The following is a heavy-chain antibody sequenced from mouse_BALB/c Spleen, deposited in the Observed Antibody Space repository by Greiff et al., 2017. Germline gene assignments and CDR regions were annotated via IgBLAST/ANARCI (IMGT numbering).Heavy chain of an antibody. CDR1: GYTFTSYV. CDR2: INPYNDGT. J-gene: IGHJ4*01. Sequence: SGPELVKPGASVKMSCKASGYTFTSYVMHWVKQKPGQGLEWIGYINPYNDGTKYNEKFKGKATLTSDKSSSTAYMELSSLTSEDSAVYYCARWDYYGSSEYYYAMDYWGQGTSVTVSS. V-gene: IGHV1-14*01. D-gene: IGHD1-1*01. CDR3: ARWDYYGSSEYYYAMDY.